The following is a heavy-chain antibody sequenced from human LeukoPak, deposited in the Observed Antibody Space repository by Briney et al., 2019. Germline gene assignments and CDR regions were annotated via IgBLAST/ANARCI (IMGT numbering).Heavy chain of an antibody. Sequence: PSETLSLTCTVSGGSIISSSYYWGWIRQSPGKGLEWIGSIYYSGDTYYNPSLKSRVTISVDTSQNQFSLKLSSVTAADTAVYYCASTIWKQQLVTNWYFDLWGRGTLVTVSS. D-gene: IGHD6-13*01. CDR2: IYYSGDT. CDR3: ASTIWKQQLVTNWYFDL. CDR1: GGSIISSSYY. V-gene: IGHV4-39*01. J-gene: IGHJ2*01.